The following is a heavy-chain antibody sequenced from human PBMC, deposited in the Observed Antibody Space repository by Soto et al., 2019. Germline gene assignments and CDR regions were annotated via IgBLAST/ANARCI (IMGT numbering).Heavy chain of an antibody. Sequence: GGSLRLSCAASGFTFSSYGMHWVRQAPGKGLEWVAVIWYDGSNKYYADSVKGRFTISRDNSKNTLYLQMNSLRAEDTAVYYCARVGDYYDSSGADYYYYYGMDVWGQGTTVTVSS. CDR3: ARVGDYYDSSGADYYYYYGMDV. CDR1: GFTFSSYG. CDR2: IWYDGSNK. D-gene: IGHD3-22*01. J-gene: IGHJ6*02. V-gene: IGHV3-33*01.